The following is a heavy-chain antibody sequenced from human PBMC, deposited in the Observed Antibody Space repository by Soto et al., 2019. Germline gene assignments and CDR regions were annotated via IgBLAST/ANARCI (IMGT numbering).Heavy chain of an antibody. J-gene: IGHJ5*02. CDR3: TKTGTLLTGNNWFDR. V-gene: IGHV3-23*01. D-gene: IGHD3-9*01. CDR2: ISVDGRRT. Sequence: EVHLLESGGGLVQPGGSLRLSCAASGFTFSSYAMTWVRQAPGKGLEWVSGISVDGRRTYYADSVKGRFTISRDNSENTLYLQMNSLRADDTAGYYCTKTGTLLTGNNWFDRWGQGTLVTVSS. CDR1: GFTFSSYA.